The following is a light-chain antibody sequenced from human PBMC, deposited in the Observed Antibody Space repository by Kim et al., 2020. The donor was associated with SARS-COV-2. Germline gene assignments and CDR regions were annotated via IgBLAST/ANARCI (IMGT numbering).Light chain of an antibody. J-gene: IGLJ2*01. CDR2: GNN. CDR3: QSYDSSLSGLL. Sequence: QMVTRSCTGGSSNSGAGYDVQWYQQLPGTAPKLLIYGNNNRPSGVPDRFSGSKSGTSASLAITGLQAEDEADYFCQSYDSSLSGLLFGGGTQLTVL. CDR1: SSNSGAGYD. V-gene: IGLV1-40*01.